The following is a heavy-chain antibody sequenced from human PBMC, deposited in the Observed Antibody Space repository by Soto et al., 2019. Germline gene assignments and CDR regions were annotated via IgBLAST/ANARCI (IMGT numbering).Heavy chain of an antibody. CDR1: GYTFTNYD. J-gene: IGHJ6*03. CDR2: MSPNSGNS. CDR3: ARHVVHMAALAARGVKYYPSRDV. D-gene: IGHD6-6*01. Sequence: QVQLVQSGAEVKKPGASVKVSCKASGYTFTNYDINWVRQASGHGLEWMGWMSPNSGNSGYAQNFQGRVTMTSDTSRRTAYLELTRLTSEDPAAYYCARHVVHMAALAARGVKYYPSRDVWGKGTTVTVSS. V-gene: IGHV1-8*01.